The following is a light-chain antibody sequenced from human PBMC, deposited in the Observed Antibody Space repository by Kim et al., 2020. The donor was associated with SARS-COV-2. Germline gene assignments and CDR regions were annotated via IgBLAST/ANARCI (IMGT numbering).Light chain of an antibody. J-gene: IGLJ1*01. CDR2: DVS. CDR1: SSDVVAYNY. Sequence: GPTITNSCTGTSSDVVAYNYVSWYQQHPGKAPNLMIYDVSKRPSGVSDRFSGSKSGNTASLTISGLQAEDEADYHCSSYRSSNTYVFGTGTNVTVL. V-gene: IGLV2-14*03. CDR3: SSYRSSNTYV.